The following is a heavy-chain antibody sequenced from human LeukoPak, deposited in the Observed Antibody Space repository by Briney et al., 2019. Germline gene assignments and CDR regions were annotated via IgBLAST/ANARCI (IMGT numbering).Heavy chain of an antibody. D-gene: IGHD3-10*01. V-gene: IGHV3-23*01. CDR1: GFTFSSYA. Sequence: GGSLRLSCAASGFTFSSYAMSWVRQAPGKGLEWVSAISGSGGSTYYADSVKGRFTISRDNSKNTLYLQMNSLRAEDTAVYYCASNREILWFGEHYYMDVWGKGTTVTVSS. J-gene: IGHJ6*03. CDR3: ASNREILWFGEHYYMDV. CDR2: ISGSGGST.